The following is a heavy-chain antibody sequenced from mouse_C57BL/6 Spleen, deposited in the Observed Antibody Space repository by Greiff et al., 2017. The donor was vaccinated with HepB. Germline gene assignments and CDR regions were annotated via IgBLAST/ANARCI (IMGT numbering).Heavy chain of an antibody. CDR2: INPNNGGT. CDR3: ARYYYGSSFSYYFDY. J-gene: IGHJ2*01. Sequence: DVKLQESGPELVKPGASVKMSCKASGYTFTDYNMHWVKQSHGKSLEWIGYINPNNGGTSYNQKFKGKATLTVNKSSSTAYMELRSLTSEDSAVYYCARYYYGSSFSYYFDYWGQGTTLTVSS. D-gene: IGHD1-1*01. CDR1: GYTFTDYN. V-gene: IGHV1-22*01.